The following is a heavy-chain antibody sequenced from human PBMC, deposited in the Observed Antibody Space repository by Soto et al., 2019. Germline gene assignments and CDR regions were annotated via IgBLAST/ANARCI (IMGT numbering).Heavy chain of an antibody. D-gene: IGHD3-10*01. Sequence: QVQLVQSGAEVKKPGASVKVSCKASGYTFPNYGISWVRQAPGQGLEWLGWISAYNGNTKYAQKLQGRVTMTTDTSTSTAYMELRSLRSDDTAVYYCARGVGSGSYYNQYNWFDPWGQGTLVTVSS. J-gene: IGHJ5*02. V-gene: IGHV1-18*01. CDR2: ISAYNGNT. CDR3: ARGVGSGSYYNQYNWFDP. CDR1: GYTFPNYG.